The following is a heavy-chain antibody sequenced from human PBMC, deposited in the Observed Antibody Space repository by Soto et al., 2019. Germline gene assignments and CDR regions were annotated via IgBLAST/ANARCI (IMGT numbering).Heavy chain of an antibody. J-gene: IGHJ4*02. D-gene: IGHD3-22*01. CDR2: ISYDGSNK. Sequence: VGSLRLSCAASGFTFSSYGMHWVRQARGKGLEWVAVISYDGSNKYYADSVKGRFTISRDNSKNTLYLQMNSLRAEDTAVYYCAKGQGAYYYDSSGYYFAYWGQGTLVTVSS. CDR1: GFTFSSYG. V-gene: IGHV3-30*18. CDR3: AKGQGAYYYDSSGYYFAY.